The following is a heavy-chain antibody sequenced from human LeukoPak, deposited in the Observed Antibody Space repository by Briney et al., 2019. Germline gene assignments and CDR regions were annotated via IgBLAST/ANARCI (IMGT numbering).Heavy chain of an antibody. CDR2: INPNSGGT. CDR1: GYTFTGYY. V-gene: IGHV1-2*02. J-gene: IGHJ5*02. Sequence: ASVKVSCKASGYTFTGYYMHWVRQAPGQGLEWMGWINPNSGGTNYAQKFQGRVTMTRDTSISTAYMELSRLRSDDTAVYYCARGGYCSGGSCYSLFRTSWFDPWGQGTLVTVSS. CDR3: ARGGYCSGGSCYSLFRTSWFDP. D-gene: IGHD2-15*01.